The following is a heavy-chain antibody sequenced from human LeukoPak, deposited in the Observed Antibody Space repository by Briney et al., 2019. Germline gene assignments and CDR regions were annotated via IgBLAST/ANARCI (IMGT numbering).Heavy chain of an antibody. CDR2: IYSDNT. Sequence: GGSLRLPCTVSGFTVSSNSMSWVRQSPGKGLEWVSFIYSDNTHYSDSVKGRFTISRDNSKNTLYLQMNSLRAEDTAVYYCARRAGAYSHPYDYWGQGTLVTVSS. CDR1: GFTVSSNS. J-gene: IGHJ4*02. CDR3: ARRAGAYSHPYDY. V-gene: IGHV3-53*01. D-gene: IGHD4/OR15-4a*01.